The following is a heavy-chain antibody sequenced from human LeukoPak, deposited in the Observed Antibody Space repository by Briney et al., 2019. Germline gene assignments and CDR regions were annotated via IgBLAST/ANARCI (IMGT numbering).Heavy chain of an antibody. CDR2: IYYSGST. V-gene: IGHV4-59*08. CDR1: GGSISSYY. Sequence: PSETLSLTCTVSGGSISSYYWSWIRQPPGKGLEWIGYIYYSGSTNYNPSPKSRVTISVDTSKNQFSLKLSSVTAADTAVYYCARHKGYSDAFDIWGQGTKVTVSS. CDR3: ARHKGYSDAFDI. J-gene: IGHJ3*02. D-gene: IGHD2-15*01.